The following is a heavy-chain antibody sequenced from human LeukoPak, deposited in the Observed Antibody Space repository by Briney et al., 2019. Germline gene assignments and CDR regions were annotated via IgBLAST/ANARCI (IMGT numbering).Heavy chain of an antibody. Sequence: GGSLRLSCAASGFTFSSYAMHWVRQAPGKGLEWVAVISYDGSNKYYADSVKGRFTISRDNSKNTLHLQMNSLRAEDTAVYYCARAEGYSYGSVTGNYFDYWGQGTLVTVSS. CDR3: ARAEGYSYGSVTGNYFDY. J-gene: IGHJ4*02. D-gene: IGHD5-18*01. V-gene: IGHV3-30*04. CDR2: ISYDGSNK. CDR1: GFTFSSYA.